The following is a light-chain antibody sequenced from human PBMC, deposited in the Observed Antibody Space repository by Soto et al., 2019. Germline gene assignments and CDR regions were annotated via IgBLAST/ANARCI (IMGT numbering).Light chain of an antibody. J-gene: IGKJ3*01. CDR1: QSVLYSSINKNY. Sequence: DIVMTQSPDSLAVSLGERATINCKSSQSVLYSSINKNYLAWYQQKPGQPPRLLIYWASGRESGVPDRFSGSGSGADFTLTISSLQAEDVVVYYCQQYFCAPFTFCPGTKVDFK. CDR2: WAS. CDR3: QQYFCAPFT. V-gene: IGKV4-1*01.